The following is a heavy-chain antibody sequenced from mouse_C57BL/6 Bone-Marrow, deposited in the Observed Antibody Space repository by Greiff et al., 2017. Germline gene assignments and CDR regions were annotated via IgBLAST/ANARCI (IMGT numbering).Heavy chain of an antibody. J-gene: IGHJ3*01. CDR2: IDPSDSET. D-gene: IGHD1-1*02. V-gene: IGHV1-52*01. CDR1: GYTFTSYW. CDR3: ARSRWAWFAY. Sequence: QVQLQQPGAELVRPGSSVKLSCKASGYTFTSYWMHWVKQRPIQGLEWIGNIDPSDSETHYNQKFKDKATLTVDKSSSTAYMQLSSLKSEDSAVYYCARSRWAWFAYWGQGTLVTVSA.